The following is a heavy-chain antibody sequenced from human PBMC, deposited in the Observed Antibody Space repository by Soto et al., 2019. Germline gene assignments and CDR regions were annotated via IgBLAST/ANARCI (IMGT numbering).Heavy chain of an antibody. Sequence: VHLVESGGGVGQPGGSLRLSCVASEFSFSSYAMHWIRQAPGKGLEWVAVISFDGNIIHYADSVKGRFIISRDNSKNTLYLQMHSLSGEDTAVYYCARTFDTITYYFDYWGQGTLVTVSS. CDR1: EFSFSSYA. CDR3: ARTFDTITYYFDY. CDR2: ISFDGNII. V-gene: IGHV3-30-3*01. D-gene: IGHD3-9*01. J-gene: IGHJ4*02.